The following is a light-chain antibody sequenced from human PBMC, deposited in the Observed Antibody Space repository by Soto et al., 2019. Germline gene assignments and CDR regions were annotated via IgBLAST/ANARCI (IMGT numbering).Light chain of an antibody. Sequence: QPALTQPASVSGSPGQSIAISCTGTNSNVGNYNLVSWFQQHPGKAPKLIIYEDTRRPSGVSHRFSGSKSGNTASLTISGLQAEDEAHYYCSSYAGIRTFVFGTGTKVTVL. J-gene: IGLJ1*01. CDR1: NSNVGNYNL. CDR3: SSYAGIRTFV. V-gene: IGLV2-23*01. CDR2: EDT.